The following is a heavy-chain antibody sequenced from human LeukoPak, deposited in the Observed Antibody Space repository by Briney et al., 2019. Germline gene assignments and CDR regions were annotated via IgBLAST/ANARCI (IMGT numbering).Heavy chain of an antibody. CDR2: ISAYNGNT. V-gene: IGHV1-18*01. CDR1: GYTFTSYG. D-gene: IGHD1-26*01. CDR3: ASGSYYSSFVGIHNYYYGMDV. Sequence: ASVKVSCKASGYTFTSYGISWVRQAPGQGLEWMGWISAYNGNTNYAQKLQGRVTMTTDTSTSTAYMELRSLRSEDTAVYYCASGSYYSSFVGIHNYYYGMDVWGQGTTVTVSS. J-gene: IGHJ6*02.